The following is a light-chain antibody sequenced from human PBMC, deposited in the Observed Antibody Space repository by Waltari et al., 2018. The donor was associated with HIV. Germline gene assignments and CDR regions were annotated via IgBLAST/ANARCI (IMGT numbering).Light chain of an antibody. V-gene: IGLV4-69*01. CDR3: QTWGTGIVV. Sequence: LLLTQSTPASASLGASAKLNCTLSSGPSRYVLACHQRQPKKGPRYLMKLNIDGSHFKGDGIPDRFSGSSSGAERYLTISSLQSEDEADYYCQTWGTGIVVFGGGTKLTVL. CDR1: SGPSRYV. J-gene: IGLJ2*01. CDR2: LNIDGSH.